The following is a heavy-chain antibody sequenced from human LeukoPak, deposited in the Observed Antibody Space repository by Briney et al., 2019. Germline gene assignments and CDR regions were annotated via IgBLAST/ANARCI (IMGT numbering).Heavy chain of an antibody. CDR3: ARSIAVACPRYFDL. D-gene: IGHD6-19*01. Sequence: SETLSLTCAVYGGSFSGYYWSWIRQPPGKGLEWIGEINHSGSTNYNPSLNSRVAISVYTSKNQFSLKLSSVTAADTAVYYCARSIAVACPRYFDLWGRGTLVTVSS. J-gene: IGHJ2*01. CDR1: GGSFSGYY. V-gene: IGHV4-34*01. CDR2: INHSGST.